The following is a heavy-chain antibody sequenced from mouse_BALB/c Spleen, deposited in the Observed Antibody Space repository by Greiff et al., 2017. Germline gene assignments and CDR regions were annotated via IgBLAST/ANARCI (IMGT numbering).Heavy chain of an antibody. J-gene: IGHJ1*01. D-gene: IGHD2-3*01. V-gene: IGHV1S81*02. CDR3: TRWLLDWYFDV. Sequence: QVQLQQPGAELVKPGASVKLSCKASGYTFTSYYMYWVKQRPGQGLEWIGGFNPSNGGTNFNEKFKSKATLTVDKSSSTAYMQLSSLTSEDSAVYYCTRWLLDWYFDVWGAGTTVTVSS. CDR1: GYTFTSYY. CDR2: FNPSNGGT.